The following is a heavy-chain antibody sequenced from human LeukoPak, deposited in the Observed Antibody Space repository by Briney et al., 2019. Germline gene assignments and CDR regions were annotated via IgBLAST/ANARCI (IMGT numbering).Heavy chain of an antibody. CDR1: GGSFSGYY. Sequence: SETLSLTCAVYGGSFSGYYWSWIRQPPGKGLEWIGEINHSGSTNYNPSLKSRVTISVDTSKNQFSLKLSSVTAADTAVYYCAGVPSIAARSYLRDYWGQGTLVTVSS. CDR3: AGVPSIAARSYLRDY. V-gene: IGHV4-34*01. D-gene: IGHD6-6*01. J-gene: IGHJ4*02. CDR2: INHSGST.